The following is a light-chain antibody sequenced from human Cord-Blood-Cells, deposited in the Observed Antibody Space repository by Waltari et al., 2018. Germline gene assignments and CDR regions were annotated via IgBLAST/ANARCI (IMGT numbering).Light chain of an antibody. Sequence: QSALTQPASVSGSPGQSITISCTGTSSAVGGYNHFPRYQQHPGKAPKHMIYDVSNRPSGVSNRFSGSKSGNTASLTIAGLQAEDEADYYCSSYTSSSTYVVFGGGTKLTVL. CDR3: SSYTSSSTYVV. CDR2: DVS. J-gene: IGLJ2*01. CDR1: SSAVGGYNH. V-gene: IGLV2-14*01.